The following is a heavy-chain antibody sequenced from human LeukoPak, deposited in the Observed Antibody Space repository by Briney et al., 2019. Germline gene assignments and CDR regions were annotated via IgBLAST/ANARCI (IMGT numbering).Heavy chain of an antibody. Sequence: GGSLRLSCAASGFTFDDYAMHWVRRAPGKGLEWVSGISWNSGSIGYADSVKGRFTISRDNAKNSLYLQMNSLRAEDTALYYCAKDRGYDILTGLDAFDIWGQGTMVTVSS. D-gene: IGHD3-9*01. CDR2: ISWNSGSI. V-gene: IGHV3-9*01. J-gene: IGHJ3*02. CDR1: GFTFDDYA. CDR3: AKDRGYDILTGLDAFDI.